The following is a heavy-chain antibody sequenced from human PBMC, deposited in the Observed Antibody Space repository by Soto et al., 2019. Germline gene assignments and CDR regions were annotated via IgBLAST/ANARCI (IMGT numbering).Heavy chain of an antibody. V-gene: IGHV1-69*12. Sequence: QVQLVQSGAEVKKPGSSVKVSCKASGDSFSSYAMSWVRQAPGQGLEWMGGIVPIFGSRNYAQKLQGRVTITADESTSTDYMELTSLTYDDTAIYYCARDGDSGTYEYWGQGTLVTVSS. CDR3: ARDGDSGTYEY. J-gene: IGHJ4*02. D-gene: IGHD5-12*01. CDR2: IVPIFGSR. CDR1: GDSFSSYA.